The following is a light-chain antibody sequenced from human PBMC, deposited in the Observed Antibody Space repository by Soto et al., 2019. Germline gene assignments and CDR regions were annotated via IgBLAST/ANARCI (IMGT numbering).Light chain of an antibody. Sequence: AIRMTQSPSSVSASTGDRVTITCRASQGISIYLAWYQQKPGKAPNLLIYAASTLQSGVPSRFSGSGSGTDFPLTISSLQSEDFATYYCQQYYSYPLSFGGGTKVEIK. J-gene: IGKJ4*01. CDR2: AAS. CDR1: QGISIY. CDR3: QQYYSYPLS. V-gene: IGKV1-8*01.